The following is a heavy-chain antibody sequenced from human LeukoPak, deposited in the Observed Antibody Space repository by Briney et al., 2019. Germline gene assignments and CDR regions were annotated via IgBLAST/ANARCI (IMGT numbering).Heavy chain of an antibody. CDR1: GFSFSSYA. J-gene: IGHJ3*02. Sequence: GGSLRLSCAASGFSFSSYAMTWVRQAPGKGLEWVSDISGSGDSTYYADSVKGRFTISRDNSKNTLYLQMNSLRAEDTAVYYCAKDFQGRLPDAFDIWGQGTMVTVSS. CDR3: AKDFQGRLPDAFDI. CDR2: ISGSGDST. V-gene: IGHV3-23*01.